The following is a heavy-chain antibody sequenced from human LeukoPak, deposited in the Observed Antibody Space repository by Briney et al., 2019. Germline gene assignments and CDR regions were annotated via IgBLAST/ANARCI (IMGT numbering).Heavy chain of an antibody. CDR1: GFTFVDYA. V-gene: IGHV3-43*02. Sequence: PGGSLRLSCAASGFTFVDYAMHWVRQAPGKGLEWVSLISGDGGSTYYADSVKGRFTISRDNSKNSLYLQMNSLRTEDTASYYCAKSPVLRYFDLDYWGQGTLVTVSS. J-gene: IGHJ4*02. CDR2: ISGDGGST. CDR3: AKSPVLRYFDLDY. D-gene: IGHD3-9*01.